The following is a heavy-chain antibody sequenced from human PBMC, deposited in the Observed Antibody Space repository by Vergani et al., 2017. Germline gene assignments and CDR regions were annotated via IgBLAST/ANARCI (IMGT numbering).Heavy chain of an antibody. V-gene: IGHV3-9*01. CDR1: GFTFNDYA. Sequence: VQLVESGGGLVQPGRSLRLSCAASGFTFNDYAMHWVRQAPGKGLEWVSSINWNSGNVGYADSVKGRFTISRDNAKNSLFLQMNSLRAEDTAVYYCARDSPYDSSGYAFDIWGQGTMVTVSS. CDR3: ARDSPYDSSGYAFDI. CDR2: INWNSGNV. D-gene: IGHD3-22*01. J-gene: IGHJ3*02.